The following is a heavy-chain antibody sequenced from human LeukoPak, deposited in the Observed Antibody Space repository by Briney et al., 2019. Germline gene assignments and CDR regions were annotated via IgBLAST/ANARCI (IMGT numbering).Heavy chain of an antibody. Sequence: PGGSLRLSCAASGFTFSRYWMSWVRQAPGKGLEWVASVKEDGSQKNYMDSVKGRFTISRDNAKKSLVLEMNSLRVEDTAAYYCAREAYWGPGILVTVSS. J-gene: IGHJ4*02. CDR1: GFTFSRYW. V-gene: IGHV3-7*01. CDR2: VKEDGSQK. CDR3: AREAY.